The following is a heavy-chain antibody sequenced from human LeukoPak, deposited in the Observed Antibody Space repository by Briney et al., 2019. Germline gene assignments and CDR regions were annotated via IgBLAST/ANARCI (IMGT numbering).Heavy chain of an antibody. CDR3: GRGYHYGLDY. Sequence: SQTLSLTCAISGDSVSSNIVAWNWIRQSPSRGLEWLGRTYYRSKWYNDYAVSVTSRIIINPDTSKNQFSLQLDSVTPEDTAVYYCGRGYHYGLDYWGQGTLVTVSS. J-gene: IGHJ4*02. CDR2: TYYRSKWYN. D-gene: IGHD3-16*01. V-gene: IGHV6-1*01. CDR1: GDSVSSNIVA.